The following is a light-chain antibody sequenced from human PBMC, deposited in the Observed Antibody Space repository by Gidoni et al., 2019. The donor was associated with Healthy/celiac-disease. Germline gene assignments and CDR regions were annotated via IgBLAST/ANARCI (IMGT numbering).Light chain of an antibody. V-gene: IGLV1-44*01. CDR1: SANIGSNT. CDR3: AAWDDSLNGQV. CDR2: SIN. Sequence: QSVLTQPPSASGTPGQRVTISCSGSSANIGSNTGNWYQQLPGTAPKLLIYSINQRPSGVPDRFSGSKSGTSASLAISGLQSEDEADYYCAAWDDSLNGQVFGGGTKLTVL. J-gene: IGLJ2*01.